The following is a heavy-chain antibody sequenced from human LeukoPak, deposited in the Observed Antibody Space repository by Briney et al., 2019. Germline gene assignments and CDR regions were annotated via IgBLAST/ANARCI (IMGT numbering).Heavy chain of an antibody. V-gene: IGHV1-8*01. J-gene: IGHJ4*02. Sequence: ASVRVSCKASVYTFTGYDINWVRQATGQGLEWMGWMNPNTGDTGYAQKFQGRVTMTRNSSIDTAYMELSGLRSEDTAVYYCTRGSLSGSSRDYWGQGTLLTASS. CDR3: TRGSLSGSSRDY. CDR2: MNPNTGDT. D-gene: IGHD1-26*01. CDR1: VYTFTGYD.